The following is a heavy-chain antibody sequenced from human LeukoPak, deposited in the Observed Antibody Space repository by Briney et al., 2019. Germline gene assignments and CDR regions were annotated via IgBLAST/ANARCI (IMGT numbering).Heavy chain of an antibody. Sequence: PSETLSLTCAVSGGSISSGGYSWSWIRQPPGKGLEWIVYISYSGSTYNNPSLKSRVSISVDTSKNQFSLKLSSVTAADTAVYYCARGGYYYDSSGYFPSMDVWGKGTTVTVSS. CDR3: ARGGYYYDSSGYFPSMDV. CDR1: GGSISSGGYS. J-gene: IGHJ6*03. D-gene: IGHD3-22*01. V-gene: IGHV4-30-4*07. CDR2: ISYSGST.